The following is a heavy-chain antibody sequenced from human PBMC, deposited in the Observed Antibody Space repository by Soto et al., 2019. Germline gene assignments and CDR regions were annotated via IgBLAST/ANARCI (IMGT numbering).Heavy chain of an antibody. J-gene: IGHJ6*02. CDR1: GFTFSSYG. CDR3: AKDLRYCSGGSCYPYYYYGMDV. Sequence: QVQLLESGGGVVQPGRSLRLSCAASGFTFSSYGMHWVRQAPGKGLEWVAVISYDGSNKYYADSVKGRFTISRDNSKNTLYLQMNSLRAEDPAVYYCAKDLRYCSGGSCYPYYYYGMDVWGQGTTVTVSS. V-gene: IGHV3-30*18. D-gene: IGHD2-15*01. CDR2: ISYDGSNK.